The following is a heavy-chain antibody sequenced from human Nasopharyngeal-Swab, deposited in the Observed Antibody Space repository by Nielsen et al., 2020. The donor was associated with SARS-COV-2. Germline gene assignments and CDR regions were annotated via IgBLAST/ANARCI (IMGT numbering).Heavy chain of an antibody. J-gene: IGHJ4*02. D-gene: IGHD5-12*01. CDR2: ISYDGSNK. V-gene: IGHV3-30*18. CDR1: GFTFSSYG. Sequence: GESLKISCAASGFTFSSYGMHWVRQAPGKGLEWVAVISYDGSNKYYADSVKGRLTISRDNSKNTLYLQMNSLRAEDTAVYYCAKGSGGYGTYFDYWGQGTLVTVSS. CDR3: AKGSGGYGTYFDY.